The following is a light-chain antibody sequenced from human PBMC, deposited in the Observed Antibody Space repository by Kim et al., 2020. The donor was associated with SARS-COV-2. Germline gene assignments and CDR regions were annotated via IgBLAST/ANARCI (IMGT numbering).Light chain of an antibody. V-gene: IGLV1-40*01. CDR3: QSYDSSLSGSV. CDR1: RSNIGAGYD. Sequence: QRVTISCTGSRSNIGAGYDVHWYQQLPGTAPKLLSYGNSNRPSGVPDRFSGSKSGTSASLAITGLQAEDEADYYCQSYDSSLSGSVFGGGTQLTVL. J-gene: IGLJ3*02. CDR2: GNS.